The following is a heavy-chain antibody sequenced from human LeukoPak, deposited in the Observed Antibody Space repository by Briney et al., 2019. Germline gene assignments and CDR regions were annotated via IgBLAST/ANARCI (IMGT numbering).Heavy chain of an antibody. Sequence: PGGSLRLSRADSGFTLRDHWMHWVRQAPGKGLVWASGINVDGSDRRYADSVKGRFAISRDNANNTMYLQRNSLRAEDTAVYYCARDPEWPPTPPIDGFDIWGQGTMVTVSS. CDR2: INVDGSDR. CDR1: GFTLRDHW. V-gene: IGHV3-74*01. CDR3: ARDPEWPPTPPIDGFDI. J-gene: IGHJ3*02. D-gene: IGHD2-15*01.